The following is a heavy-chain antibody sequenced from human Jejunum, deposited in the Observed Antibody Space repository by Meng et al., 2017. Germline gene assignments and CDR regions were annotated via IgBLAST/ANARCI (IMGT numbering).Heavy chain of an antibody. D-gene: IGHD4-23*01. Sequence: QVPPQAPGPGPVKPAQALSLTCTVSGGSMNRAGHYWSWIRQDPGKGLEWIGYIHYSGGTYYNPSLKSRVTISVDTSKNQFSLKLNSVSAADTAVYYCARATAGNSEYFQNWGQGTLVTVSS. CDR1: GGSMNRAGHY. CDR3: ARATAGNSEYFQN. V-gene: IGHV4-31*03. J-gene: IGHJ1*01. CDR2: IHYSGGT.